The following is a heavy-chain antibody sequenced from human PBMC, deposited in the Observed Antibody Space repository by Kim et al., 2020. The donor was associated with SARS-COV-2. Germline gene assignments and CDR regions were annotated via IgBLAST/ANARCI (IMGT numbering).Heavy chain of an antibody. D-gene: IGHD2-2*01. CDR2: IYYSGST. V-gene: IGHV4-59*13. CDR1: GGSISSYY. J-gene: IGHJ3*02. Sequence: SETLSLTCTVSGGSISSYYWSWIRQPPGKGLEWIGYIYYSGSTNYNPSLKSRVTISVDTSKNQFSLKLSSVTAADTAVYYCARASMAGGYCSSTSCYQSAFDIWGQGTMVTVSS. CDR3: ARASMAGGYCSSTSCYQSAFDI.